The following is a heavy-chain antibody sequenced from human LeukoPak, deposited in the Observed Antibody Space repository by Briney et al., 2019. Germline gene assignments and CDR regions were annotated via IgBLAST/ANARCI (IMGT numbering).Heavy chain of an antibody. CDR1: GGSISSYY. J-gene: IGHJ6*03. V-gene: IGHV4-4*09. D-gene: IGHD2-2*01. Sequence: SETLSLTCTVSGGSISSYYWSWIRQPPGKGLGWIGYIYTSGSTNYNPSLKSRVTISVDTSKNQFSLKLSSVTAADTAVYYCARHASDCSSTSCQPYYYYYYMDVWGKGTTVTVSS. CDR2: IYTSGST. CDR3: ARHASDCSSTSCQPYYYYYYMDV.